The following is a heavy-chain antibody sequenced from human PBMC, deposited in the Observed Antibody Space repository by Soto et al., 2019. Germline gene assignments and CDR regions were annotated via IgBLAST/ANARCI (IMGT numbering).Heavy chain of an antibody. J-gene: IGHJ4*02. CDR1: DDSINSDKYY. Sequence: QLQLQESGPGLVKPSETLSLTCSVSDDSINSDKYYWGWIRQPPGKGLEWIGSIYYRGNATYHPSLRTGVTMLVVRSRDHYSLRLYPGTAADSALYCCARLEGRATVSYFYDFWRPAALVTVSA. CDR2: IYYRGNA. V-gene: IGHV4-39*02. D-gene: IGHD4-4*01. CDR3: ARLEGRATVSYFYDF.